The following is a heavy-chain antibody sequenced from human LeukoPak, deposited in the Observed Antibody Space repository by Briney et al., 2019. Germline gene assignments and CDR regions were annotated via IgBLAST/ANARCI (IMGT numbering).Heavy chain of an antibody. CDR1: GGSISRYY. CDR2: LSKSGNT. J-gene: IGHJ3*02. V-gene: IGHV4-59*01. CDR3: ARARYVNSFYAFDI. Sequence: SEPLSLTCTVSGGSISRYYWSWIRLPPGKGPEGVGYLSKSGNTNYSPSPKSRVTIFGDTSKNQFFLKLSSVTAADTAVYYCARARYVNSFYAFDIWGQGTLVTVSS. D-gene: IGHD3-9*01.